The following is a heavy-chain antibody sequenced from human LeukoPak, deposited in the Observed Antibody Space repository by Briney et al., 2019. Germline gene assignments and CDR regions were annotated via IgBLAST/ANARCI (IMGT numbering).Heavy chain of an antibody. CDR1: GGTFSSYG. CDR3: ARAGYNTNWPLRWFDP. V-gene: IGHV1-69*13. J-gene: IGHJ5*02. D-gene: IGHD6-13*01. CDR2: IIPKFGTA. Sequence: SVKVSCKASGGTFSSYGIIWVRQAPGQGLEWMGGIIPKFGTANYAQKFQGRVTITADESTSTAYMELSSLRSEDTAVYYCARAGYNTNWPLRWFDPWGQGTPVTVSP.